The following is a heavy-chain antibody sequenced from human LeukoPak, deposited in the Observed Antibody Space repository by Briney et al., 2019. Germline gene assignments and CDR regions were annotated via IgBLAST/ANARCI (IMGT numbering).Heavy chain of an antibody. D-gene: IGHD6-19*01. CDR3: VKGACSSGCSGNH. CDR2: ITDSYNT. CDR1: GIAFSDSA. V-gene: IGHV3-23*01. J-gene: IGHJ5*02. Sequence: GGSLRLSCAASGIAFSDSAMYWVRQAPGKGLECVSVITDSYNTYYGDSVKGRFTVSRDNSRKALFLQMNSLRVDDTALYYCVKGACSSGCSGNHWGQGTRVIVSS.